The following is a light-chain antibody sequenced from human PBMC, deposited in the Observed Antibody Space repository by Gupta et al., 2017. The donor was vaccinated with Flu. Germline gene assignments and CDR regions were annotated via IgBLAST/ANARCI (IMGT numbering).Light chain of an antibody. CDR3: KQYHNWPQT. CDR1: QSIWSN. J-gene: IGKJ2*01. V-gene: IGKV3-15*01. CDR2: DAA. Sequence: PATLSVSPGERATLSCRASQSIWSNLDSYQQKPGQAPRRLIFDAATRATGTPARLSGSGYGTEFTLTISSLQSEDSAVYYCKQYHNWPQTFGQGTKLEIK.